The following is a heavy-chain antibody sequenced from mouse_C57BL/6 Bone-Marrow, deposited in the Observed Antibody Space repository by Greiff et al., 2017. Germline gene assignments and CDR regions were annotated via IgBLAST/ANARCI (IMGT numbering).Heavy chain of an antibody. CDR1: GFTFSSYT. J-gene: IGHJ2*01. Sequence: EVKLVESGGGLVEPGGSLKLSCAASGFTFSSYTMSWVRQTPEKRLEWVATISGGGGNTYYPDSVKGRFPISRDNAKNTLYLQMSGLRSEDTALYYCARQDTTVVHFDYWGQGTTLTVSS. V-gene: IGHV5-9*01. CDR2: ISGGGGNT. D-gene: IGHD1-1*01. CDR3: ARQDTTVVHFDY.